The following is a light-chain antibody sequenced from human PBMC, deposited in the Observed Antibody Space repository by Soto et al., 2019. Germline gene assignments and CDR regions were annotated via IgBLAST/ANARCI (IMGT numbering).Light chain of an antibody. CDR2: GAS. V-gene: IGKV3-20*01. CDR3: RQYGSSPYT. Sequence: EIVVTQSPGTLSLSPGERATLSCRASQSVSSSYLAWYQQKPGQAPRLLIYGASSRATGIPDRFSGSGSGTDFTLTISRLEPEDFAVYYCRQYGSSPYTFGQGTKLEIK. CDR1: QSVSSSY. J-gene: IGKJ2*01.